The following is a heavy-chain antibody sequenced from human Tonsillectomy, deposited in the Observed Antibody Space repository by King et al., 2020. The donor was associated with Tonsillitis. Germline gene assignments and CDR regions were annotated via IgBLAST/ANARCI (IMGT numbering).Heavy chain of an antibody. J-gene: IGHJ3*02. CDR3: VRDSGLGYCSGGGCSPGAFDI. CDR2: VYHTGST. D-gene: IGHD2-15*01. CDR1: GYSISSGYY. Sequence: QLQESGPGLVKPSETLSLTCAVSGYSISSGYYWGWIRQPPGKGLGWIGSVYHTGSTYYKPSLKSRVTISIDTPKNEFSLRLNSVTAADTAVYYCVRDSGLGYCSGGGCSPGAFDIWGQGTMVTVPS. V-gene: IGHV4-38-2*02.